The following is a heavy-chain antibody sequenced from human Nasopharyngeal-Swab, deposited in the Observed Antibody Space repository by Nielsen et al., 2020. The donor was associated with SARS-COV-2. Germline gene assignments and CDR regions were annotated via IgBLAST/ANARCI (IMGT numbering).Heavy chain of an antibody. CDR1: GFTFSTYG. Sequence: GESLKISCAASGFTFSTYGMHWVRQAPGKGLEWVAVISYDGGSKYYADSVKGRFTISRDNAKNSLYLQMNSLRAEDTAVYYCARATGYSSSQGDYWGQGTLVTVSS. CDR3: ARATGYSSSQGDY. CDR2: ISYDGGSK. V-gene: IGHV3-30*03. J-gene: IGHJ4*02. D-gene: IGHD6-13*01.